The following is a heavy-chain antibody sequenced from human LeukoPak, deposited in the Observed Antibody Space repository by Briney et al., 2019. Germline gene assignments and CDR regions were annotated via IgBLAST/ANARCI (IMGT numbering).Heavy chain of an antibody. CDR3: ARDLKSGYMDS. CDR1: GFTFSDYG. V-gene: IGHV3-33*01. CDR2: IYSDGSNK. J-gene: IGHJ4*02. D-gene: IGHD3-3*01. Sequence: PWGSLRLSCAASGFTFSDYGIHWVRQAPGKGLEWVGVIYSDGSNKYFIDSVKGRFTISRDDSKNTVFLQMNSLRVDDTSVYYCARDLKSGYMDSWGQGTLVTVSS.